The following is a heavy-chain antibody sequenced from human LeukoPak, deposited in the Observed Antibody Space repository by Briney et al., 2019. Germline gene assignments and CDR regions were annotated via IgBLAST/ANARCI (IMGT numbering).Heavy chain of an antibody. CDR1: GGSISSSSYY. CDR3: ARHNPHRYDFWSGPG. J-gene: IGHJ4*02. CDR2: IYYSGST. Sequence: KPSETLSLTCTVSGGSISSSSYYWGWIRQPPGKGLEWIGSIYYSGSTYYNPSLKSRVTISVDTSKNQFSLKLSSVTAAGTAVYYCARHNPHRYDFWSGPGWGQGTLVTVSS. V-gene: IGHV4-39*01. D-gene: IGHD3-3*01.